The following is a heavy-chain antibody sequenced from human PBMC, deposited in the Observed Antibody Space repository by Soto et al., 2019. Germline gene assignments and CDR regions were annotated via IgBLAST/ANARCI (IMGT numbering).Heavy chain of an antibody. CDR2: ISSSSSTI. J-gene: IGHJ4*02. Sequence: GSLRLSCAASGFTFSSYSMNWVRQAPGKGLEWVSYISSSSSTINYAESVKGRFTTSRDNAKNTLYLQMSSLRAEDSAVYYCVRGVTTSCFFDYWGQGTPVTVSS. D-gene: IGHD2-2*01. CDR3: VRGVTTSCFFDY. CDR1: GFTFSSYS. V-gene: IGHV3-48*04.